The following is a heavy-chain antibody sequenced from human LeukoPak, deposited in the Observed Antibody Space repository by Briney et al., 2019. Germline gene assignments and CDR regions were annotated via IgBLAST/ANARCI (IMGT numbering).Heavy chain of an antibody. CDR2: INHARTA. V-gene: IGHV4-34*01. CDR3: ARHSTGLISRFDP. J-gene: IGHJ5*02. CDR1: VGSSTYSY. Sequence: SEALSLTRALYVGSSTYSYPAWIRQTPGKGRERVGEINHARTADYNPSLKSRVTISVDTSKNHFSLRLNSVTHADTAVYYCARHSTGLISRFDPWGQGTLVTVSS. D-gene: IGHD4-17*01.